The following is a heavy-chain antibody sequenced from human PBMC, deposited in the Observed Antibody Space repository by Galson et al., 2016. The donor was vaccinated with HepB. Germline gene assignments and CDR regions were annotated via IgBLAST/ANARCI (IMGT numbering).Heavy chain of an antibody. V-gene: IGHV3-74*01. CDR3: ARDLRYYGSGTYFYYYDY. J-gene: IGHJ4*02. CDR1: GFTFSSYW. D-gene: IGHD3-10*01. Sequence: SLRLSCAASGFTFSSYWMHWVRQAPGKGLVWVSRINGDGSSIDYADSVKGRFIISRDNAKNTLYLQMSSLRAEDTAVYFCARDLRYYGSGTYFYYYDYWGQGTLVTVSS. CDR2: INGDGSSI.